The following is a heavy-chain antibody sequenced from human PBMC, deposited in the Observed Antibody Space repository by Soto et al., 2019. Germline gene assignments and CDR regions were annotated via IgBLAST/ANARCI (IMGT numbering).Heavy chain of an antibody. CDR3: ARGRRYSSSWYYFDY. D-gene: IGHD6-13*01. V-gene: IGHV4-30-4*01. CDR2: IYYSGST. CDR1: GGSISSGDYY. J-gene: IGHJ4*02. Sequence: KPSETLSLTCTVSGGSISSGDYYWSRIRQPPGKGLEWIGYIYYSGSTYYNPSLKSRVTISVDTSKNQFSLKLSSVTAADTAVYYCARGRRYSSSWYYFDYWGQGTLVTVSS.